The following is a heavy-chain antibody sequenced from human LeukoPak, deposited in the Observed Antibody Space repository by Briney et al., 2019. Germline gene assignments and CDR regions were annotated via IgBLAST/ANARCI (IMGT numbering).Heavy chain of an antibody. V-gene: IGHV4-34*01. D-gene: IGHD6-6*01. CDR1: GGSFSGYY. CDR3: AESSSLNWFDP. J-gene: IGHJ5*02. CDR2: INHSGST. Sequence: PSETLSLTRAVYGGSFSGYYWSWIRQPPGQGLEWIGEINHSGSTNYNPSLKSRVTISVDTSKNQFSLKLSSVTAADTAVYYCAESSSLNWFDPWGQGTLVTVSS.